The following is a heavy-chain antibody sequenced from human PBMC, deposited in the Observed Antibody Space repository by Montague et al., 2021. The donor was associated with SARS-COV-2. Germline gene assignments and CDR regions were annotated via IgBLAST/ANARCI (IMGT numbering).Heavy chain of an antibody. CDR1: GYSISSGYY. CDR3: ARERLDCSGTSCYTNGLDV. J-gene: IGHJ6*02. D-gene: IGHD2-15*01. CDR2: IYHSGST. V-gene: IGHV4-38-2*02. Sequence: ETLSLTCTVSGYSISSGYYWGWIRQPPGKGLEWIGSIYHSGSTYYNPSLKSRLTLTVDTSKNQFSLKLSSVTAADTAIYYCARERLDCSGTSCYTNGLDVWGQGTMVTVSS.